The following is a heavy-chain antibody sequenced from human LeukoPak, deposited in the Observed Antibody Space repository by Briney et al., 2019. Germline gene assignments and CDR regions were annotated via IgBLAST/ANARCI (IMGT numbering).Heavy chain of an antibody. CDR3: ARDETHFYGSGSSNWFDP. D-gene: IGHD3-10*01. J-gene: IGHJ5*02. V-gene: IGHV4-59*12. CDR1: GDSIRSSF. Sequence: PSETLSLTCTVSGDSIRSSFWTWVRQPPGKGLEWIGYIFYSGSSNYNPSLRGRVTMSVDTSENQFSLNLSSVTAADTAVYYCARDETHFYGSGSSNWFDPWGQGILVTVSS. CDR2: IFYSGSS.